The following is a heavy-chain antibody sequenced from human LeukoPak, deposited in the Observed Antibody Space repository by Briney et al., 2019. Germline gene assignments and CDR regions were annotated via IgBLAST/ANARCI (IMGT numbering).Heavy chain of an antibody. V-gene: IGHV4-59*01. Sequence: SETLSLTCTVSGGSISSYYWSWIRQPPGKGLEWIGYIYYSGSTNYNPSLKSRVTISVDTSKNQFSLKLSSVTAADTAVYYCARDLRYFDWLLLDYWGQGTLVTVSS. J-gene: IGHJ4*02. D-gene: IGHD3-9*01. CDR2: IYYSGST. CDR3: ARDLRYFDWLLLDY. CDR1: GGSISSYY.